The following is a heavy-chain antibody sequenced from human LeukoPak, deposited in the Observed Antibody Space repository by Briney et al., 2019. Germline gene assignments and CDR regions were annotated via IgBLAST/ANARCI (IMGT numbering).Heavy chain of an antibody. CDR3: ARGGPDYDFWSGYYITGRAEYFQH. Sequence: SETLSLTCAVYGGSFSGYYWSWIRQPPGKGLEWIGYIYYSGSTNYNPSLKSRVPISVDTSKNQFSLKLSSVTAADTAVYYCARGGPDYDFWSGYYITGRAEYFQHWGQGTLVTVSS. CDR1: GGSFSGYY. V-gene: IGHV4-59*01. J-gene: IGHJ1*01. D-gene: IGHD3-3*01. CDR2: IYYSGST.